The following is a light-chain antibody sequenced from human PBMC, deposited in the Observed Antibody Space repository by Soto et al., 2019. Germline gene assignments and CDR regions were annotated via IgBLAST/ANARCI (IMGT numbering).Light chain of an antibody. CDR1: QSVLFGAYNKNY. CDR3: QQYYRAPFP. J-gene: IGKJ3*01. V-gene: IGKV4-1*01. CDR2: WAS. Sequence: DIVLTQSPDSLSVSLGERATINCKSSQSVLFGAYNKNYLAWYQQKSGQPPRLLIFWASTRESGVPDRFSGSGSETDFTLTIDNLQAEDVAVYYCQQYYRAPFPFGSGTRVDLK.